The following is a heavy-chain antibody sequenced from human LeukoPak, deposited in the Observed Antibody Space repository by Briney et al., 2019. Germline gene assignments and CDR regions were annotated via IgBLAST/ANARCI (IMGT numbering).Heavy chain of an antibody. Sequence: PGGSLRLSCADSGFTFSSHWMHWVRHAPGKGLVWVSRIKYDASSTSYADSVKGRFTISRDNAKNTLYLQMNSLRAEDTAVYYCARGATYAYYQDYWGQGTQVTVSS. J-gene: IGHJ4*02. CDR3: ARGATYAYYQDY. CDR2: IKYDASST. D-gene: IGHD1-26*01. CDR1: GFTFSSHW. V-gene: IGHV3-74*01.